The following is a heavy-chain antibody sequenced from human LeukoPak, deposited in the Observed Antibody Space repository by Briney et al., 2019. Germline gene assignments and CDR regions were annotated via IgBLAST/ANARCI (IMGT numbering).Heavy chain of an antibody. CDR3: ARFRGGQHLEPFDY. CDR1: GGSISSYY. CDR2: IYYSGST. Sequence: PSETLSLTCTVSGGSISSYYWSWIRQPPGKGLERIGYIYYSGSTNYNPSLKSRVTISVDTSKNQFSLKLSSVTAADTAVYYCARFRGGQHLEPFDYWGQGTLVTVSS. J-gene: IGHJ4*02. V-gene: IGHV4-59*08. D-gene: IGHD6-13*01.